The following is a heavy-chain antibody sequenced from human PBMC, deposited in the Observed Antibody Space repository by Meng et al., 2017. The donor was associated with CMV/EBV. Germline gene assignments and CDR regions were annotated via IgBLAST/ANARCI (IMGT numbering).Heavy chain of an antibody. J-gene: IGHJ4*02. V-gene: IGHV4-39*07. CDR1: GGSIISSSYY. CDR3: ARDSAVAGVVDY. CDR2: IYYSGST. D-gene: IGHD6-19*01. Sequence: LQLQESGPGLVKPSETLSLHFTVSGGSIISSSYYCGWIRQPPGKGLEWIGSIYYSGSTYYNPSLKSRVTISVDTSKNQFSLKLSSVTAADTAVYYCARDSAVAGVVDYWGQGTLVTVSS.